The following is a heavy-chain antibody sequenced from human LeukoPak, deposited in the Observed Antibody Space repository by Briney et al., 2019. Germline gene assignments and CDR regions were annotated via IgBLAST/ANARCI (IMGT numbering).Heavy chain of an antibody. V-gene: IGHV4-38-2*02. J-gene: IGHJ4*02. CDR1: GYSISSGYY. CDR3: ARSHRDDVVVADY. D-gene: IGHD2-2*01. Sequence: SETLSLTCTVSGYSISSGYYWGWIRQPPGKGLEWSGSIYHSGSTYYNPSLKSRVTISVDTSKNQFSLKLSSVTAADTAVYYCARSHRDDVVVADYWGQGTLVTVSS. CDR2: IYHSGST.